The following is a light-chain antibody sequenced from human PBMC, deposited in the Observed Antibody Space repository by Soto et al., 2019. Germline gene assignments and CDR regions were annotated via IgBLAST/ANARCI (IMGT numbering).Light chain of an antibody. Sequence: DIQMTQSPSILSASVGDRVTITCRASQSISSWLAWYQQKPGKAPKLLIYDASSLESGVPSRFSGSGSGTEFTLTISSLQTDDFATYYCQQYKSYSPITFGQGTRLEIK. V-gene: IGKV1-5*01. J-gene: IGKJ5*01. CDR2: DAS. CDR1: QSISSW. CDR3: QQYKSYSPIT.